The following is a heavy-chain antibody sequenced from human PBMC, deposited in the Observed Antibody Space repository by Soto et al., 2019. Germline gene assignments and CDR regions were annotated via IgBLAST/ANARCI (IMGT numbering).Heavy chain of an antibody. D-gene: IGHD6-13*01. CDR3: ARGSAAGTKSPFDY. Sequence: VQLQESGPGLVKPSETLSLTCTVSGGSISGYYWSWIRQSPGKGLEWIGYIHYSGSTNYNPSLMTRVTXXVXTXXNQLSLKLSAVTAADTAVYYCARGSAAGTKSPFDYWGQGTLVTVSS. CDR2: IHYSGST. J-gene: IGHJ4*02. V-gene: IGHV4-59*01. CDR1: GGSISGYY.